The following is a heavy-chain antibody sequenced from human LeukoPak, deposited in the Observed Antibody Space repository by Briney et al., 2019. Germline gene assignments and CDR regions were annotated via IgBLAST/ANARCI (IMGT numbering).Heavy chain of an antibody. J-gene: IGHJ4*02. V-gene: IGHV3-9*01. CDR3: AKDGDSSGYNGVYYFDY. Sequence: GGSLRLSCAASGFTVSSNYMSWVRQAPGKGLEWVSGISWNSGSIGYADSVKGRFTISRDNAKNSLYLQMNSLRAEDTALYYCAKDGDSSGYNGVYYFDYWGQGTLVTVSS. CDR1: GFTVSSNY. CDR2: ISWNSGSI. D-gene: IGHD3-22*01.